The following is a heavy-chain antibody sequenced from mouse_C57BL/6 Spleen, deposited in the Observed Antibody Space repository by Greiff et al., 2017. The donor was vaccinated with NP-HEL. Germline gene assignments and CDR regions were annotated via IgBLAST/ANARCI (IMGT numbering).Heavy chain of an antibody. CDR1: GFSFNTYA. V-gene: IGHV10-1*01. CDR2: IRSKSNNYAT. CDR3: VRQKVRYAMDY. J-gene: IGHJ4*01. Sequence: EVQLVESGGGLVQPKGSLKLSCAASGFSFNTYAMNWVRQAPGKGLEWVARIRSKSNNYATYYADSVKDRFTISRDDSESMLYLQMNNLKTEDTAMYYCVRQKVRYAMDYWGQGTSVTVSS. D-gene: IGHD2-2*01.